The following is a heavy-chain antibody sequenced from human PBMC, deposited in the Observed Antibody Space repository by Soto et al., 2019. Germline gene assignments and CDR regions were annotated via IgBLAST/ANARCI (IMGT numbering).Heavy chain of an antibody. CDR2: TSPRTGGA. CDR3: ARSSGSYSKWFDS. J-gene: IGHJ5*01. V-gene: IGHV1-2*02. D-gene: IGHD3-10*01. Sequence: ASVKVSCKTSGYTFTAYYMHWLRQAPGHGLEWLGWTSPRTGGAKYSHKFQGRVSMTRNTSITTAYMELTGLSTDDTAVYYCARSSGSYSKWFDSWGQGTLVTVSS. CDR1: GYTFTAYY.